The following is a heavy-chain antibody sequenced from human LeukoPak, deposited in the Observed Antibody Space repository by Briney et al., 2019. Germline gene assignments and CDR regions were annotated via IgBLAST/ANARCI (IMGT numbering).Heavy chain of an antibody. J-gene: IGHJ4*02. Sequence: GASVKVSCTASGYTFTSYGISWVRQAPGQGLEWMGWISGYNGNTNYAQKLQGRVTMSTDTSTSTAYMELRSLRSDDTAVYYCARDDSRRGSRGYLDYWGQGTLVTVSS. CDR2: ISGYNGNT. CDR3: ARDDSRRGSRGYLDY. D-gene: IGHD4-11*01. V-gene: IGHV1-18*01. CDR1: GYTFTSYG.